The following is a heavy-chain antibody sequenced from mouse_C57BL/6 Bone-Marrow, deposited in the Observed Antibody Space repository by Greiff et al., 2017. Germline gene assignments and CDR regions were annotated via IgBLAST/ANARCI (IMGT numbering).Heavy chain of an antibody. Sequence: EVHLVESGGGLVQPGGSLKLSCAASGFTFSDYYMYWVRQTPEKRLEWVAYISNGGGSTYYPDTVKGRFTISRDNAKNTLYLQMSRLKSEDTAMYYCARDVRGYYFYYWGQGTTLTVSS. CDR2: ISNGGGST. CDR3: ARDVRGYYFYY. V-gene: IGHV5-12*01. J-gene: IGHJ2*01. CDR1: GFTFSDYY.